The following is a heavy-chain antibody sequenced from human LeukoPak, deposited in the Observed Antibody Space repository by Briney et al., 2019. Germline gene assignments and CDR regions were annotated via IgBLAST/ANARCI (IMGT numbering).Heavy chain of an antibody. V-gene: IGHV3-23*01. Sequence: GGSLRLSCAASGFTLSKYAMNWVRQAPGKGLEGVSGIDGSGGRPPSADSVKGRFTISRDISKNTLYLQMDSLRVEDTAAYYCARGKDHDFWNPFDHWGQGTLVTVSS. D-gene: IGHD3-3*01. CDR1: GFTLSKYA. CDR2: IDGSGGRP. J-gene: IGHJ4*02. CDR3: ARGKDHDFWNPFDH.